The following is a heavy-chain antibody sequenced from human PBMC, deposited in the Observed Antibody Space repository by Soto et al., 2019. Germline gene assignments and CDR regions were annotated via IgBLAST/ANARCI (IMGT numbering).Heavy chain of an antibody. V-gene: IGHV4-59*01. CDR2: IYYSGST. J-gene: IGHJ4*02. Sequence: QVQLQESGPGLVKPSETLSLTCTVSGGSISSYYCSWIRQPPGKGLEWIGYIYYSGSTNYNPSLKSRVTMSVDTSKNQFARKLSSVTAADTAVYYCARGGELRFLEWPGFDYWGQGTLVTVSS. CDR3: ARGGELRFLEWPGFDY. CDR1: GGSISSYY. D-gene: IGHD3-3*01.